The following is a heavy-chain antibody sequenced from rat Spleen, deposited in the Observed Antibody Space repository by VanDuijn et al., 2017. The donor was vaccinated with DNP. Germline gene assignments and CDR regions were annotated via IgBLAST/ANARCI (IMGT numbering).Heavy chain of an antibody. CDR1: GFTFSHFP. V-gene: IGHV5-29*01. Sequence: EVEVVETGGGLVQPGRSLKLSCAASGFTFSHFPMAWVRQAPTKGLEWVATISYDGSSTYYRDSVKGRFTISRDNAKSTLYLQMDSLRSEDTATYYCTTVEITTTEFDYWSQGVMVTVSS. J-gene: IGHJ2*01. CDR2: ISYDGSST. CDR3: TTVEITTTEFDY. D-gene: IGHD1-10*01.